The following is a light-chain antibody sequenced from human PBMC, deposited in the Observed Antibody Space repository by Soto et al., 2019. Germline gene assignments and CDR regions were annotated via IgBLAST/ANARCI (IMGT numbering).Light chain of an antibody. CDR2: EVS. CDR3: TSYTTSSTLV. CDR1: SNDIGTYRD. J-gene: IGLJ3*02. V-gene: IGLV2-14*01. Sequence: QSVLTQPASVSGSPGQSITISCTGTSNDIGTYRDVSWYQQHPGKVPKLIIFEVSDRPSGVSHRFSGSKSGNTASLTISGIQADDEADYYCTSYTTSSTLVFGGGTKVTVL.